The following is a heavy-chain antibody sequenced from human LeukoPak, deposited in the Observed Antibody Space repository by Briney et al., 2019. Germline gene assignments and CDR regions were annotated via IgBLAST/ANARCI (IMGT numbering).Heavy chain of an antibody. CDR1: GFTFSTFS. V-gene: IGHV3-21*01. J-gene: IGHJ3*02. CDR2: ISGSGSDI. D-gene: IGHD1-7*01. Sequence: PGGSLRLSCAASGFTFSTFSMNWVRQPPGKGPEWVSAISGSGSDIYYADSVKGLFTISRDNPKRSLYLQMNSLRAEDTAVYYCARRTFPNDAFDIWGQGTMVTVSS. CDR3: ARRTFPNDAFDI.